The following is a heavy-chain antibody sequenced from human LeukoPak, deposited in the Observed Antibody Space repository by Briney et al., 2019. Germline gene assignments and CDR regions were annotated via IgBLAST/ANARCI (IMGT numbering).Heavy chain of an antibody. Sequence: GGSLRLSCAASGFTISNYAMSWVRQAPGKGLEWVSVISGSGVATDYADSVKGRFTISRDNSKNTLFLQMNSLRAEDTAVYYCAKDPQPSVRMLRGTMDVWGQGTTVTVSS. CDR1: GFTISNYA. V-gene: IGHV3-23*01. J-gene: IGHJ6*02. CDR3: AKDPQPSVRMLRGTMDV. D-gene: IGHD3-10*01. CDR2: ISGSGVAT.